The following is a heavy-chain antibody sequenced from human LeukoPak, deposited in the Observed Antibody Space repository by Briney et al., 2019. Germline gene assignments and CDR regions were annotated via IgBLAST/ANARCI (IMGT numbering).Heavy chain of an antibody. J-gene: IGHJ6*03. V-gene: IGHV1-2*02. CDR2: INPNSGGT. Sequence: ASVKVSCKASGYTFTGYYMHWVRQAPGQGLEWMGWINPNSGGTNYAQKFQGRVTMTRDTSISTAYMELSRLRSDDTAVYYCAISGIFCSSTSCYAPYYYYYMDVWGKGTTVTASS. D-gene: IGHD2-2*01. CDR1: GYTFTGYY. CDR3: AISGIFCSSTSCYAPYYYYYMDV.